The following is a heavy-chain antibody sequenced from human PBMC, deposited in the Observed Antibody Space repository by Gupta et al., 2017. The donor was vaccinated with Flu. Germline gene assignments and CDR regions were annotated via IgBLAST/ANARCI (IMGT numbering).Heavy chain of an antibody. V-gene: IGHV3-48*03. Sequence: SLRLSCAASGFTLSSYEMSWVRQAPGRGLEWVSCISSSAVTYYGDPVRGRFTISRDNAKNSLYLQMSGLRDEDTAVYYCARGHWANWGQGTLGTVSS. CDR1: GFTLSSYE. CDR3: ARGHWAN. D-gene: IGHD3-16*01. CDR2: ISSSAVT. J-gene: IGHJ4*02.